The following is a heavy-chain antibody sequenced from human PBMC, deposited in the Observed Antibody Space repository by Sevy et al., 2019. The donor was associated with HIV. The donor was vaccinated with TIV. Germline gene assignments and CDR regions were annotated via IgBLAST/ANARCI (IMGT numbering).Heavy chain of an antibody. V-gene: IGHV3-11*01. CDR3: ARLSIVATMVDF. J-gene: IGHJ4*02. Sequence: GGSLRLSCAASGFTFSDYYMGWIRQAPGKGLEWVSSISGSGSGRYYADSVKGRLTISRDNAKKSLYLQMNSLRAEETAVYYCARLSIVATMVDFWGQGTLVTVSS. CDR1: GFTFSDYY. CDR2: ISGSGSGR. D-gene: IGHD5-12*01.